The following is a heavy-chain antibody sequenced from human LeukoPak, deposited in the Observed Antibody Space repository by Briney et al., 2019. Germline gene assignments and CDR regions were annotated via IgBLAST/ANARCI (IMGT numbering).Heavy chain of an antibody. V-gene: IGHV4-4*07. CDR2: IHTSGST. Sequence: SETLSPTCTVSGGSISNYHWSWIRQPAGKGLEWIGQIHTSGSTNYNPPLKSRVTISIDTTEDQVSLTIRSVTAADTAFYYCARRDISSGWSFNYWGQGTLVTVSS. D-gene: IGHD6-19*01. CDR1: GGSISNYH. CDR3: ARRDISSGWSFNY. J-gene: IGHJ4*02.